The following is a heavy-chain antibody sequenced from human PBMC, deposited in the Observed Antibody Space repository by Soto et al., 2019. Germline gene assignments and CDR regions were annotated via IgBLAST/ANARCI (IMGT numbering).Heavy chain of an antibody. CDR1: GGSISSGGYS. CDR3: ARVRPPQLFFDL. Sequence: QLQLQESGSGLVKPSQTLSLTCAVSGGSISSGGYSWSWIRQPPGKGLEWIGYIYHSGSTYYNTSLKSRVTVSVDRSKNQFSLKLSSVTAADTAVYYCARVRPPQLFFDLWGRGTLVTVSS. CDR2: IYHSGST. V-gene: IGHV4-30-2*01. D-gene: IGHD1-1*01. J-gene: IGHJ2*01.